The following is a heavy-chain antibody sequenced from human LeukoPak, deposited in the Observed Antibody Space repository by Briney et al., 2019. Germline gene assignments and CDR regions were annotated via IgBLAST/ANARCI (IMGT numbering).Heavy chain of an antibody. J-gene: IGHJ5*02. D-gene: IGHD3-10*01. Sequence: SETLSLTCAVYGGSFSGYYWSWIRQPPGKGLEWIGEINHSGSTNYNPSLKSRVTISVDTSKNQFSLKLSSVIAADTAVYYCARGRGSFDPWGQGTLVTVSS. CDR1: GGSFSGYY. CDR3: ARGRGSFDP. CDR2: INHSGST. V-gene: IGHV4-34*01.